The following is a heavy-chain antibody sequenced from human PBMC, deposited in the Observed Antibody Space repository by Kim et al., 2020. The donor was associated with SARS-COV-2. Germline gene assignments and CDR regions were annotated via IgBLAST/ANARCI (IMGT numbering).Heavy chain of an antibody. Sequence: SETLSLTCAVYGGSFSGYYWSWIRQPPGKGLEWIGEINHSGSTNYNPSLKSRVTISVDTSKNQFSLKLSSVTAADTAVYYCAAGRNYGSGSYYRYYYGMDVWGQGTTVTVSS. D-gene: IGHD3-10*01. CDR3: AAGRNYGSGSYYRYYYGMDV. CDR2: INHSGST. J-gene: IGHJ6*02. CDR1: GGSFSGYY. V-gene: IGHV4-34*01.